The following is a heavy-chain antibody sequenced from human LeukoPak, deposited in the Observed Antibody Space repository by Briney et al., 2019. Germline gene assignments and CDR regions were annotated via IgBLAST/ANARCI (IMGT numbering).Heavy chain of an antibody. V-gene: IGHV3-30-3*01. D-gene: IGHD6-19*01. Sequence: GGSLRLSCAASGFTFSSHAMHWVRQAPGKGLEWVAVISYDGSNKYYADSVKGRFTISRDNSKNTLYLQMNSLRAEDTAVYYCASSAAVAGTLFDYWGQGTLVTVSS. CDR2: ISYDGSNK. J-gene: IGHJ4*02. CDR3: ASSAAVAGTLFDY. CDR1: GFTFSSHA.